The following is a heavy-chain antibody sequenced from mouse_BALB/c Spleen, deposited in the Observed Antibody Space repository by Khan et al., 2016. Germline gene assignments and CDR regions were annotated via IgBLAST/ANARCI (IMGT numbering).Heavy chain of an antibody. V-gene: IGHV5-12-1*01. Sequence: EVELVESGGGLVKPGGSLKLSCAASGFAFSSYDMSWVRQTPEKRLEWVAYISSGGGSTYYPDTVKGRFTISRDNAKNTLYMQMSRLKSEDTAMYYCARQRYGNYYYYAMYYWGQGTSVTVSS. CDR1: GFAFSSYD. CDR3: ARQRYGNYYYYAMYY. J-gene: IGHJ4*01. D-gene: IGHD2-1*01. CDR2: ISSGGGST.